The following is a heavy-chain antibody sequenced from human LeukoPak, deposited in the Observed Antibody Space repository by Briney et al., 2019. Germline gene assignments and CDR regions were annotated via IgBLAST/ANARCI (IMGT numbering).Heavy chain of an antibody. J-gene: IGHJ5*02. Sequence: PSETLSLTCAVYGGSFSGYYWSWIRQPPGKGLEWIGEIKHSGSTNYNPSLKSRVTISVDTSENQFSLKLSSVTAADTAVYYCARFSGKITMVRGVFFDPWGQGTLVTVSS. V-gene: IGHV4-34*01. CDR3: ARFSGKITMVRGVFFDP. CDR1: GGSFSGYY. CDR2: IKHSGST. D-gene: IGHD3-10*01.